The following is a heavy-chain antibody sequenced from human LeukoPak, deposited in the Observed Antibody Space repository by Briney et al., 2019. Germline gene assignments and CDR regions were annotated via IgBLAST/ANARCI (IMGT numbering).Heavy chain of an antibody. CDR2: IIPIFGTA. D-gene: IGHD6-13*01. CDR3: ARDRGTAGAFDI. Sequence: ASVKVSCKASGGTFSSYAISWVRQAPGQGLEWMRRIIPIFGTANYAQKFQGRVTITTDESTSTAYMELSSLRSEDTAVYYCARDRGTAGAFDIWGQGTMVTVSS. J-gene: IGHJ3*02. V-gene: IGHV1-69*05. CDR1: GGTFSSYA.